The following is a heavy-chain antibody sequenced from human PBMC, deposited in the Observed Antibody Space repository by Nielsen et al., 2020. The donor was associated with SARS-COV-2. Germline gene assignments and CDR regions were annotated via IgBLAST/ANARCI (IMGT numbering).Heavy chain of an antibody. CDR1: GFTITNYW. CDR2: ISSDGSST. J-gene: IGHJ6*02. V-gene: IGHV3-74*01. Sequence: GESLKISCAASGFTITNYWMHWVRQAPGKGLVWVSRISSDGSSTRYADFVKGRFTISRDNAKNTLFLQMNSLTAEDTAVYYCARRGSYGSYFGLDVWGQGTTVTVSS. D-gene: IGHD1-26*01. CDR3: ARRGSYGSYFGLDV.